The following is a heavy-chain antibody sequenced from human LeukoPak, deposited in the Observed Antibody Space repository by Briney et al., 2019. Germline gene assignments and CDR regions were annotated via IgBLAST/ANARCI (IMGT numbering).Heavy chain of an antibody. CDR3: AKERTIAAAGKGVSFDY. J-gene: IGHJ4*02. CDR2: ISYDGSNK. CDR1: GFTFSSYG. V-gene: IGHV3-30*18. D-gene: IGHD6-13*01. Sequence: GGSLRLSCAASGFTFSSYGMHWVRQAPGKGLEWVAVISYDGSNKYYADPVKGRFTISRDNSKNTLYLQMNSLRAEDTAVYYCAKERTIAAAGKGVSFDYWGQGTLVTISS.